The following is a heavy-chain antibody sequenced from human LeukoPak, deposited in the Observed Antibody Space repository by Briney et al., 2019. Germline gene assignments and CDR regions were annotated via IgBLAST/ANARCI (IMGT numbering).Heavy chain of an antibody. CDR1: GESFSGYY. V-gene: IGHV4-34*01. CDR3: ARGIRGAADY. Sequence: SETLSLTCAVYGESFSGYYWSWIRQPPGKGLEWIGEIHHSGSTNYNPSLKSRVTISIDTSKNQFSLYLNSVTAADTAVYYCARGIRGAADYWGQGTLVTVSS. D-gene: IGHD3-16*01. CDR2: IHHSGST. J-gene: IGHJ4*02.